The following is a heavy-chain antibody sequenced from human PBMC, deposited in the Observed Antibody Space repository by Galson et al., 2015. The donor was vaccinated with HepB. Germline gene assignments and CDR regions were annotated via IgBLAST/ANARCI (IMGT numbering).Heavy chain of an antibody. D-gene: IGHD2-8*01. CDR3: ARPLVLNGRFTPGVGPFHI. V-gene: IGHV4-39*01. CDR2: IYYGGRT. Sequence: ETLSLTCAVSGVSISGGQYYWGWIRQSPKKRLEWIGSIYYGGRTYFSPSFQSRVAMSVDTSKNQLSLTLSSVTAADTAVYYCARPLVLNGRFTPGVGPFHIWGHGTTVTVSA. CDR1: GVSISGGQYY. J-gene: IGHJ3*02.